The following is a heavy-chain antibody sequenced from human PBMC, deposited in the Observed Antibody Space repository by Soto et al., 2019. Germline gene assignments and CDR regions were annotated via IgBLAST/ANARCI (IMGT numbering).Heavy chain of an antibody. V-gene: IGHV4-39*01. D-gene: IGHD1-26*01. Sequence: SETLSLTCTVSGGSISSSSYYWGWIRQPPGKGLEWIGSIYYSGSTYYNPSLKSRVTISVDTSKNQFSLKLSSVTAADTAVYYCARSRIRYSGSPAWFDPWGQGTLVTRLL. CDR1: GGSISSSSYY. J-gene: IGHJ5*02. CDR3: ARSRIRYSGSPAWFDP. CDR2: IYYSGST.